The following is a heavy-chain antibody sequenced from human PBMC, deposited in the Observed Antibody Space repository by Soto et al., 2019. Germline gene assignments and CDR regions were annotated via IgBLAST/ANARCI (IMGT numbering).Heavy chain of an antibody. V-gene: IGHV1-2*04. J-gene: IGHJ4*02. CDR3: ARGDKLSLYPQLDY. D-gene: IGHD3-16*02. CDR1: GYTFTGNY. CDR2: INVNSGGT. Sequence: QVQLVQSGAEVKKPGASVKVSCKASGYTFTGNYMHWVRQAPGQGFEWMGWINVNSGGTKYAQKFQGWVTMTRDTSISTADMDLSRLRSDDTAVYYCARGDKLSLYPQLDYWGQGTLVTVSS.